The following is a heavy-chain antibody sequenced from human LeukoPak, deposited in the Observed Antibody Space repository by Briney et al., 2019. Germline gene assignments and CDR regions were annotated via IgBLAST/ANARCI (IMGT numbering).Heavy chain of an antibody. D-gene: IGHD6-25*01. J-gene: IGHJ5*02. Sequence: ASVKVSCKASGYTFTSYGISWVRQAPGQGLEWMGWISAYNGNTNYAQKLQGRVTMTTDTSTSTAYMELRSLRSDDTAVYYCARDVAAGHHTNWFDPWGQGTLVTVSS. CDR1: GYTFTSYG. CDR3: ARDVAAGHHTNWFDP. CDR2: ISAYNGNT. V-gene: IGHV1-18*01.